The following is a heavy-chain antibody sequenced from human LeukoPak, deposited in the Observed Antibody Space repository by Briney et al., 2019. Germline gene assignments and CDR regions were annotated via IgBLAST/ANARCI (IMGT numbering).Heavy chain of an antibody. Sequence: SETLSLTCTVSGGSISSYYWSWIRQPAGKRLEWIGRIYTSGSTNYNPSLKSRATMSVDTTKDQFSLQLTSVTAADTAEYYWARESTRMVFDYWGQGTLVTVSS. CDR1: GGSISSYY. CDR3: ARESTRMVFDY. CDR2: IYTSGST. V-gene: IGHV4-4*07. J-gene: IGHJ4*02. D-gene: IGHD1-1*01.